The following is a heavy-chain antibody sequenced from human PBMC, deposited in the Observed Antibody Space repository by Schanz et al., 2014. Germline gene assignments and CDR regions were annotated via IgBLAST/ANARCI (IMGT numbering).Heavy chain of an antibody. CDR1: GFTFSSYG. CDR3: ARDAVALVPEYFMDV. Sequence: VQLVESGGGVVQPGRSLRLSCAASGFTFSSYGMHWVRQAPGKGLEWVSYISSSSSTIYYADSVKGRFTISRDNSMNTLHLQMDGLRVEDTAVYYCARDAVALVPEYFMDVWGKGTPXTVSS. CDR2: ISSSSSTI. J-gene: IGHJ6*03. V-gene: IGHV3-48*01. D-gene: IGHD2-15*01.